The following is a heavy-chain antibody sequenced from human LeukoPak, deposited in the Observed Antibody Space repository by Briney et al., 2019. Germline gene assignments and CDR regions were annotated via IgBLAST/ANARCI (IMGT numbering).Heavy chain of an antibody. V-gene: IGHV4-34*01. J-gene: IGHJ4*02. Sequence: PSETLSLTCAVYGVSFSGYYWSWIRQPPGKGLEWIGEINHSGSANYNPSLKSRVTISVDTSKNQFSLKLSSVTAADTAVYYCARGLVEMATIPPESPYYFDYWGQGTLVTVSS. CDR3: ARGLVEMATIPPESPYYFDY. D-gene: IGHD5-24*01. CDR1: GVSFSGYY. CDR2: INHSGSA.